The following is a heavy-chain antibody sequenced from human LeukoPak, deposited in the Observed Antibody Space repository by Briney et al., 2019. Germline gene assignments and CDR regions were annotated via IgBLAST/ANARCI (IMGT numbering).Heavy chain of an antibody. CDR3: ARRCQAGMAAAGGVDY. D-gene: IGHD6-13*01. CDR1: GGSFSSSGYY. J-gene: IGHJ4*02. CDR2: IYYSGNT. Sequence: SETLSLTCTVSGGSFSSSGYYWGWIRQPPGKGLEWIASIYYSGNTYYNPSLKSRVTISINTSKNQFSLKLRSVTAADTAFYYCARRCQAGMAAAGGVDYWGQGTLVTVSS. V-gene: IGHV4-39*01.